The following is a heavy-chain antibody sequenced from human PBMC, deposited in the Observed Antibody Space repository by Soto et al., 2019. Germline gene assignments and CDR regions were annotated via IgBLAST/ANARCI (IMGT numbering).Heavy chain of an antibody. Sequence: LRLSCAASGFTFSSYAMSWVRQAPGKGLEWVSAISGSGGSTYYADSVKGRFTISRDNSKNTLYLQMNSLRAEDTAVYYCANTVATIRGYFDYWGQGTLVTVSS. J-gene: IGHJ4*02. CDR2: ISGSGGST. V-gene: IGHV3-23*01. CDR3: ANTVATIRGYFDY. CDR1: GFTFSSYA. D-gene: IGHD5-12*01.